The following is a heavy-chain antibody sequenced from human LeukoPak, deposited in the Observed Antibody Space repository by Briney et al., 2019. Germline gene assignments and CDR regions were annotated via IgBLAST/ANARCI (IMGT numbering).Heavy chain of an antibody. CDR1: GFTFSSYW. CDR3: AKGNYGEKIDY. V-gene: IGHV3-33*06. Sequence: GGSLRLSCAASGFTFSSYWMSWVRQAPGKGLEWVAVIWYGGSNKYYADSVKGRFTISRDNSKNTLYLQMNSLRAEDAALYYCAKGNYGEKIDYWGPGTLVTVSS. J-gene: IGHJ4*02. D-gene: IGHD4-17*01. CDR2: IWYGGSNK.